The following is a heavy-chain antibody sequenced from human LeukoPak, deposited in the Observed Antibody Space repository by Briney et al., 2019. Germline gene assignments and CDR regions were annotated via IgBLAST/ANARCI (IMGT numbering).Heavy chain of an antibody. CDR1: GFTFSSYS. CDR3: AELGITMIGGV. Sequence: GGSLRLSCAASGFTFSSYSMNWVRQAPGKGLEWVSYISSSSTIYYADSVKGRFTISRDDAKNSLYLQMNSLRAEDTAVYYCAELGITMIGGVWGKGTTVTISS. D-gene: IGHD3-10*02. J-gene: IGHJ6*04. CDR2: ISSSSTI. V-gene: IGHV3-48*04.